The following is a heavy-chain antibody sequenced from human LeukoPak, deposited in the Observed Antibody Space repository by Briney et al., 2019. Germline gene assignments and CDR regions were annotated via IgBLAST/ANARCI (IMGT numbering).Heavy chain of an antibody. Sequence: AGGSLRLSCAASGFTFSSYGMHWVRQAPGKGLEWVAVISYDGSNKYYADSVKGRFTISRDNAKKTLYLQMNSLRAEDTAVYYCATLQLLDYWGQGTLVTVSS. J-gene: IGHJ4*02. V-gene: IGHV3-30*03. CDR1: GFTFSSYG. CDR2: ISYDGSNK. CDR3: ATLQLLDY. D-gene: IGHD1-26*01.